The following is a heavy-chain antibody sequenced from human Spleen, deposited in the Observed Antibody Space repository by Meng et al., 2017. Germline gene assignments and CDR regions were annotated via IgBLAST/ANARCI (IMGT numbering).Heavy chain of an antibody. CDR2: ISWNSVNI. V-gene: IGHV3-9*01. CDR3: AKGSDSGYFLIDY. D-gene: IGHD3-22*01. Sequence: LSLTCAPSGFTFDDYAMHWVRQAPGKGLEWVSGISWNSVNIGYADSVKGRFTISRDNTKNSLYLQMNSLRTEDTALYYCAKGSDSGYFLIDYWGQGTLVTVSS. J-gene: IGHJ4*02. CDR1: GFTFDDYA.